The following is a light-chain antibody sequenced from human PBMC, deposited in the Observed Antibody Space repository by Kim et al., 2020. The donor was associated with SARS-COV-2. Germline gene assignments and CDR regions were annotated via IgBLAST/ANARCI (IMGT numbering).Light chain of an antibody. V-gene: IGKV3-15*01. CDR3: QQYHDWPLT. Sequence: ETVMTQSPATLSVSPGERATLSCRASHSVSTNLAWYQQTPGQAPRILIYSASTRATGIPARFSGSGSGTDFTLTISSLQSEDSAVYFCQQYHDWPLTFGPGTKVDIK. CDR1: HSVSTN. J-gene: IGKJ3*01. CDR2: SAS.